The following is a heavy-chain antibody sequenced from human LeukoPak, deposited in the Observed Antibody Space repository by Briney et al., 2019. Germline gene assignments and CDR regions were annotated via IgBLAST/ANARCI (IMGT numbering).Heavy chain of an antibody. D-gene: IGHD3-16*01. Sequence: PSETLSLTCAVYGGSFSGYYWSWIRQPPGKGLEWIGEINHSGSTNYNPSLKSRATISVDTSKNQFSLKLSSVTAADTAVYYCARGPSLSLGYNWFDPWGQGTLVTVSS. J-gene: IGHJ5*02. CDR2: INHSGST. CDR1: GGSFSGYY. V-gene: IGHV4-34*01. CDR3: ARGPSLSLGYNWFDP.